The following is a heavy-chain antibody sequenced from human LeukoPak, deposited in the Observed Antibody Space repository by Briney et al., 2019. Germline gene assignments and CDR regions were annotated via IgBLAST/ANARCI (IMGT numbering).Heavy chain of an antibody. D-gene: IGHD6-13*01. CDR3: ARDLYSSSWYDAFVI. V-gene: IGHV3-7*04. CDR2: IKQDGSEK. CDR1: GFTFSSYW. Sequence: GGSLRLSCAASGFTFSSYWMSWVRQAPGKGLEWVANIKQDGSEKYYVDSVKGRFTISRDNAKNSLYLQMNSLRAEDTAVYYCARDLYSSSWYDAFVIWGQGTMVTVSS. J-gene: IGHJ3*02.